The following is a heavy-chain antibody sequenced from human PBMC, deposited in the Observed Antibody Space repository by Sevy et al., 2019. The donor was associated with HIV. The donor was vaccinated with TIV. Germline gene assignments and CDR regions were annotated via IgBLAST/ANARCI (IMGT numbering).Heavy chain of an antibody. CDR1: GFTFSNYA. J-gene: IGHJ6*02. D-gene: IGHD6-13*01. V-gene: IGHV3-64*01. CDR3: VRGIPAPGKAYYYYGMDV. CDR2: ISSDGGRT. Sequence: GGSLRLSCAASGFTFSNYAIHWVRQAPGMRLQYVSGISSDGGRTYYENSVKGRFTISRDNSKNTLYLQMGSLRLEDMAVYYCVRGIPAPGKAYYYYGMDVWGQGTTVIVSS.